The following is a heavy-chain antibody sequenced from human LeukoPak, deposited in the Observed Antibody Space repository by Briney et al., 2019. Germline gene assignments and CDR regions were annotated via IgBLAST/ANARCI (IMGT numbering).Heavy chain of an antibody. CDR2: IYYSGST. D-gene: IGHD2-21*02. J-gene: IGHJ6*02. V-gene: IGHV4-59*08. CDR1: GRPLSSYY. CDR3: RRLNLRSDYCNYYYYYHGRDV. Sequence: PAETLTLTCTVSGRPLSSYYWSWIRQPPGKGLEWVGYIYYSGSTYYKPSVKSRFTISIDTSKNQFSLKLISVNAADTGVYYCRRLNLRSDYCNYYYYYHGRDVWGQGTTLSVSS.